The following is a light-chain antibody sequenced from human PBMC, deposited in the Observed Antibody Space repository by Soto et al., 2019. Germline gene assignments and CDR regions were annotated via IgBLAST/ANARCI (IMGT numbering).Light chain of an antibody. CDR2: DAS. CDR3: QQYNSYWR. J-gene: IGKJ1*01. Sequence: IQLTQSPSIRSSSAGARVTITCRASQGIRHDLGWYQQKPGKAPKLLIYDASSLESGVPSRFSGSGYGTEFTLTISSLQPDDFATYYCQQYNSYWRFGQGTKVDIK. CDR1: QGIRHD. V-gene: IGKV1-17*01.